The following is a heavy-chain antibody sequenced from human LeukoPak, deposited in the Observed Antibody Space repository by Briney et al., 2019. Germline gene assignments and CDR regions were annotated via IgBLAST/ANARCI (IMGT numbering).Heavy chain of an antibody. CDR1: GYTFSNYA. CDR2: ISGSGSSS. Sequence: PGGSLRLSCAASGYTFSNYAMTWVRQAPRKGLEWVSGISGSGSSSYYADSVKGRFAISRDNSRNTLYLQMNTLRAEDTAVYYCAKAYSSGWPAYLDYWGQGTLVTVSS. D-gene: IGHD6-19*01. CDR3: AKAYSSGWPAYLDY. J-gene: IGHJ4*02. V-gene: IGHV3-23*01.